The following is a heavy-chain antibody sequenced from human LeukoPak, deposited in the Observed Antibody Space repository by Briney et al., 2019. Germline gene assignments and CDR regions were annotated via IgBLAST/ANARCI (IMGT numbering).Heavy chain of an antibody. CDR3: ARGATTVTTGVWAFDI. V-gene: IGHV1-2*02. CDR2: INPNSGGT. Sequence: ASVKVSCKASGYTFTCYYMHWVRQAPGQGLEWMGWINPNSGGTNYAQKFQGRVTMTRDTSISTAYMELSRLRSDDTAVYYCARGATTVTTGVWAFDIWGQGTMVTVSS. CDR1: GYTFTCYY. D-gene: IGHD4-17*01. J-gene: IGHJ3*02.